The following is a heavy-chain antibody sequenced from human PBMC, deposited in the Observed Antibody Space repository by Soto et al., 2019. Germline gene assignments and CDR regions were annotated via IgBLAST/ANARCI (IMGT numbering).Heavy chain of an antibody. CDR1: GGSISSSSYY. J-gene: IGHJ5*02. V-gene: IGHV4-39*01. D-gene: IGHD6-13*01. Sequence: QLQLQESGPGLVKPSETLSLTCTVSGGSISSSSYYWGWIRQPPGKGLEWIGSIYYSGSTYYNPSLKRRVTISVDTSKNPFPLKLSSVTAADPAVYYCARHRIAAAVAYNWFDPWGQGTLVTVSS. CDR3: ARHRIAAAVAYNWFDP. CDR2: IYYSGST.